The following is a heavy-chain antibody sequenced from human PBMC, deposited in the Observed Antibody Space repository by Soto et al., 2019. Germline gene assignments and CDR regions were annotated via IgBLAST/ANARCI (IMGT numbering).Heavy chain of an antibody. CDR1: GGSISSYY. CDR3: ARDGLLEWFLQTYYYYYGMDV. Sequence: SETLSLTCTVSGGSISSYYWSWIRQPPGKGLEWIGYIYYSGSTNYNPSLKSRVTISVDTSKNQFSLKLSSVTAADTAVYYCARDGLLEWFLQTYYYYYGMDVWGQGTTVTVSS. D-gene: IGHD3-3*01. V-gene: IGHV4-59*12. J-gene: IGHJ6*02. CDR2: IYYSGST.